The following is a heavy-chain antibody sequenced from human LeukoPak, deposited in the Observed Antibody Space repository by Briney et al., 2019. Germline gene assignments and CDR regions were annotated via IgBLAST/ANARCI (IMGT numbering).Heavy chain of an antibody. D-gene: IGHD1-26*01. J-gene: IGHJ6*02. CDR1: GFTVSSNY. V-gene: IGHV3-53*01. CDR3: AREMGATRGYYYYGMDV. Sequence: GGSLRLSCAASGFTVSSNYMSWVRQAPGKGLEWVSVIYSGGSTYYADSVKGRFTISRDNSKNTLYLQMNSLRAEDTAVYYCAREMGATRGYYYYGMDVWGQGTTVTVSS. CDR2: IYSGGST.